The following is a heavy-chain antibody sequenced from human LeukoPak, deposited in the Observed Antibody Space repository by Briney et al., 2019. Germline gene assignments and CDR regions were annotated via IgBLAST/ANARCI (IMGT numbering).Heavy chain of an antibody. V-gene: IGHV3-73*01. CDR3: TRCNQDPYGMDV. Sequence: GGSLKLSCAASGFTFSGSAIHWVRQASGKGLEWVGRIRSKANNYATAYGASVEGRFTISRDDSKNTAYLQMSSLKTEDTALYYCTRCNQDPYGMDVWGQGTTVTVSS. CDR2: IRSKANNYAT. J-gene: IGHJ6*02. CDR1: GFTFSGSA.